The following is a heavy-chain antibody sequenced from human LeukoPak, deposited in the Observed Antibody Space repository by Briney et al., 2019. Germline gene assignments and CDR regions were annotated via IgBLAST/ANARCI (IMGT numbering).Heavy chain of an antibody. V-gene: IGHV4-39*07. Sequence: SETLSLTCTVSGGSISSSSYYWGWIRQPPGKGLEWIGSIYYSGSTYYNPSLKSRVTISVDTSKNQFSLKLSSVTAADTAVYYCARETGGYSYGRSAWFDPWGQGTLVTVSS. CDR2: IYYSGST. J-gene: IGHJ5*02. D-gene: IGHD5-18*01. CDR3: ARETGGYSYGRSAWFDP. CDR1: GGSISSSSYY.